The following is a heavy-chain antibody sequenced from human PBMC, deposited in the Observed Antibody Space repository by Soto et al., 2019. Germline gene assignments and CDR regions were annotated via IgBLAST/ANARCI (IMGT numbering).Heavy chain of an antibody. CDR1: GYTFTSYG. CDR2: ISAYNGNT. CDR3: ARVGSTIFGVVIIRGHPLAY. V-gene: IGHV1-18*01. J-gene: IGHJ4*02. D-gene: IGHD3-3*01. Sequence: GASVKVSCKASGYTFTSYGISWVRQAPGQGLEWMGWISAYNGNTNYAQKLQGRVTMTTDTSTSTAYMELRSLRSDDTAVYYCARVGSTIFGVVIIRGHPLAYWGQGTLVTVSS.